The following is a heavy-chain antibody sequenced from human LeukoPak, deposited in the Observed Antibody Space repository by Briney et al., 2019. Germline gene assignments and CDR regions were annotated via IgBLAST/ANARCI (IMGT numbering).Heavy chain of an antibody. J-gene: IGHJ4*02. CDR3: ARYVWGSYPTFEDY. Sequence: SETLSLTCTVSGGSIRSYYWSWIRQPPGKGLEWIGYIYYSGSTNYNPSLKSRVTISVDTSKNQLSLKLSSVTAADTAVYYCARYVWGSYPTFEDYWGQGTLVTVSS. CDR1: GGSIRSYY. CDR2: IYYSGST. V-gene: IGHV4-59*01. D-gene: IGHD3-16*02.